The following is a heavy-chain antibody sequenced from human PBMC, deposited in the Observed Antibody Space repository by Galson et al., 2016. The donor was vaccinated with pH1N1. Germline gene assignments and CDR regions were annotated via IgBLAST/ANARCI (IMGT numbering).Heavy chain of an antibody. Sequence: SLRLSCAASGFIIRCNYMNWVRQAPGKGLEWVSILYDDGSTYYAESVKGRFTISRDNSKNMLYLQMNSLRTEDTAVYYCARGVNVNLAEDWGQGTLVIVSS. CDR1: GFIIRCNY. D-gene: IGHD3-16*01. CDR3: ARGVNVNLAED. CDR2: LYDDGST. J-gene: IGHJ4*02. V-gene: IGHV3-53*01.